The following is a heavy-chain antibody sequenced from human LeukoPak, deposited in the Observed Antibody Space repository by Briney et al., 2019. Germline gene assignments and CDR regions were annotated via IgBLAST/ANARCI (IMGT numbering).Heavy chain of an antibody. D-gene: IGHD6-13*01. Sequence: SETLSLTCIVSGGSISNYYWNWIRLPPGKGLEWIGYVYYSGSTNCNPSLKSRVTISVDTSKNQFSLKLSSVTAADTAVYYCARGVNWIDPWGQGTLVTVSS. CDR3: ARGVNWIDP. J-gene: IGHJ5*02. CDR1: GGSISNYY. CDR2: VYYSGST. V-gene: IGHV4-59*08.